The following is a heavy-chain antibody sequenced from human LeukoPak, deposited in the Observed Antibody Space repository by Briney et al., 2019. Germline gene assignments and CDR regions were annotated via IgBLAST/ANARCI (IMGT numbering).Heavy chain of an antibody. CDR2: IYYSGST. CDR3: ARLTNWAFDI. Sequence: SETLSLTCTVSGGSISSYYWSWIRQPPGKGLEWIGYIYYSGSTNYNPSLKSRVTISVDTSKNQFSLRLSSVTAADTAVYYCARLTNWAFDIWGQGTKVTVSS. D-gene: IGHD2-8*01. J-gene: IGHJ3*02. CDR1: GGSISSYY. V-gene: IGHV4-59*08.